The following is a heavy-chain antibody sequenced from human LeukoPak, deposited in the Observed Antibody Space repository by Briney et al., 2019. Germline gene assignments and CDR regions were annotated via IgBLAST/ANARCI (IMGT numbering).Heavy chain of an antibody. D-gene: IGHD3-10*01. CDR1: GFTVSSNY. J-gene: IGHJ4*02. V-gene: IGHV3-53*01. CDR3: ARVXHLAFGYFDY. CDR2: IXSGGST. Sequence: PGGSLRLSCAASGFTVSSNYMXXXXXXXXXXXXXXXXIXSGGSTXXXXXXXXXXXXXXDXXKXXXYLQMNSLRAEDTAVYYCARVXHLAFGYFDYWGQGTLVTVSS.